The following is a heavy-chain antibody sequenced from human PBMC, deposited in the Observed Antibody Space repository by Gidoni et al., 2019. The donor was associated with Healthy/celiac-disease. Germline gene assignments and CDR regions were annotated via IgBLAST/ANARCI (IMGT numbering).Heavy chain of an antibody. CDR2: ISYDGSNK. CDR1: GFTFSSYG. J-gene: IGHJ4*02. CDR3: VLGGYCGGDCYSLGY. V-gene: IGHV3-30*03. D-gene: IGHD2-21*02. Sequence: QVQLVESGGGVVQPGRSLSLSCAASGFTFSSYGMHWVRQAPGKGLEWVAVISYDGSNKYYADSVKGRFTISRDNSKNTLYLQMNSLRAEDTAVYYCVLGGYCGGDCYSLGYWGQGTLVTVSS.